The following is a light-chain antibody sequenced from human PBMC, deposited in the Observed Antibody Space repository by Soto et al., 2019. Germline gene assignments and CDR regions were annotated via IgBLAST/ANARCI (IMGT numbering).Light chain of an antibody. V-gene: IGKV3-20*01. CDR2: DTS. J-gene: IGKJ1*01. CDR1: QSVSSSY. Sequence: IVLTQSPGTLSLSPGERATLSCRASQSVSSSYLAWYQQKPGQAPRLLIYDTSSRATGIPDRFSGSGSGTEFTLAISRLEPEDVAVYYCQQCGSSPSFGQGTKVELK. CDR3: QQCGSSPS.